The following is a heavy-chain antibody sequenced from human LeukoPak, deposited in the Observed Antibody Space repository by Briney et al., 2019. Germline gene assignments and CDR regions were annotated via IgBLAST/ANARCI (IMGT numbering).Heavy chain of an antibody. CDR3: ARAGGPITMVRGVIKNDY. CDR1: GYTFTGYY. CDR2: INPNSGGT. J-gene: IGHJ4*02. V-gene: IGHV1-2*06. Sequence: GASVKVSSKASGYTFTGYYMHWVRQAPGQGLEWMGRINPNSGGTNYAQKFQGRVTLTRDTSISTAYMELGRLRSDDTAVYYCARAGGPITMVRGVIKNDYWGQGTLVTVSS. D-gene: IGHD3-10*01.